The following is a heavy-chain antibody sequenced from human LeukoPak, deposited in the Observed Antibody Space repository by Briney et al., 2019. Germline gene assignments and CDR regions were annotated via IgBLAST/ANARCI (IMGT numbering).Heavy chain of an antibody. Sequence: GGSLRLSCAASGFTFSSYAMSWVRQAPGTGLEWVSGIYSGGSTYYADSVKGRFTISRDNSKNTLYLQMNSLRAEDTAVYYCATGTDVWGKGTTVTISS. V-gene: IGHV3-53*01. J-gene: IGHJ6*04. CDR2: IYSGGST. CDR1: GFTFSSYA. CDR3: ATGTDV.